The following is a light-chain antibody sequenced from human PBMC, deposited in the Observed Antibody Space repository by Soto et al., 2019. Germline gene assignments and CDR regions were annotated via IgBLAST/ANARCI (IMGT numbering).Light chain of an antibody. CDR3: QQSYNSPALT. Sequence: DIQMTQSPSSLSASVGDRVTITCRASQSISRYLNWYQQKPGKAPKLLIYAASSLQSGVPSRFSGSGSGTDFTLTISSLQPEDFATYYCQQSYNSPALTFGGGTKVELK. CDR2: AAS. J-gene: IGKJ4*01. CDR1: QSISRY. V-gene: IGKV1-39*01.